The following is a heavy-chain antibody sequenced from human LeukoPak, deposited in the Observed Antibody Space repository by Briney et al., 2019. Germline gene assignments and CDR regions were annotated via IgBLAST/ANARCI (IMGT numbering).Heavy chain of an antibody. D-gene: IGHD5-18*01. CDR1: GFSLNYYE. J-gene: IGHJ6*03. V-gene: IGHV3-48*03. Sequence: PGGSLRLSRAASGFSLNYYEMSWLRQAPGKGLACISYISTSRTIIYSADSVKGRFTISRDNAKNSLYLQMNSLRAEDTAVYHCARESRGYRQRYSVAYTDVWGKGTTVTVSS. CDR3: ARESRGYRQRYSVAYTDV. CDR2: ISTSRTII.